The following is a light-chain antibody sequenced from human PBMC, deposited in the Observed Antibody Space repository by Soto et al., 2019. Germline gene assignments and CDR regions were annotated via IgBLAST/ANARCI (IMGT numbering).Light chain of an antibody. CDR3: QESYSFLWGT. J-gene: IGKJ1*01. V-gene: IGKV1-39*01. CDR1: QSISTS. Sequence: DIPLIQSPSSLSESVGDRVTITCGPSQSISTSLNWYQQKAGKAPKLLIYGASTLQSGVPLRFSGSGSGTDFTLTISSLQREDFATYYCQESYSFLWGTCGQGTKVDIK. CDR2: GAS.